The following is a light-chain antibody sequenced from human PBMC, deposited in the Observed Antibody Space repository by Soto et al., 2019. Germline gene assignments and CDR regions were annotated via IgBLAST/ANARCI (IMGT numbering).Light chain of an antibody. Sequence: LTQSPSFLSASVVDRVTITCRASQGISANYLAWYQQKPGQAPRLLIYGVSIRATGIPDRFAGSGSGPDFTLTISRLEPEDFAVYYCHQYGVSPKTFGQGTKVDIK. CDR2: GVS. CDR3: HQYGVSPKT. J-gene: IGKJ1*01. CDR1: QGISANY. V-gene: IGKV3-20*01.